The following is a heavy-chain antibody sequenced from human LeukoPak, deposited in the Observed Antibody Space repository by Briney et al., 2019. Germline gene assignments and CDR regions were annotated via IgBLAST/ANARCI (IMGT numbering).Heavy chain of an antibody. V-gene: IGHV3-21*04. CDR1: GFTFSSYS. Sequence: GGSLRLSCAASGFTFSSYSMNWVRQAPGKGLEWVSSISSSSSYIYYADSVKGRFTISRGNAKNSLYLQMNSLRAEDTAVYYCASGYCSGGSCYHVAFDIWGQGTMVTVSS. CDR2: ISSSSSYI. D-gene: IGHD2-15*01. CDR3: ASGYCSGGSCYHVAFDI. J-gene: IGHJ3*02.